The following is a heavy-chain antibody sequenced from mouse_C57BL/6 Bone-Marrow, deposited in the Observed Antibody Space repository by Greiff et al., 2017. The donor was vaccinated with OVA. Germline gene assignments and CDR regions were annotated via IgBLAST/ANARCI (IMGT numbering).Heavy chain of an antibody. J-gene: IGHJ2*01. V-gene: IGHV5-6*02. CDR2: ISSGGSYT. CDR3: ARYYGFDY. D-gene: IGHD1-1*01. CDR1: GFTFSSYG. Sequence: DVKLVESGGDLVKPGGSLKLSCAASGFTFSSYGMSWVRQTPDKRLEWVATISSGGSYTYYPDSVKGRFTISRDNAKNTLYLQMSSRKSEDTAMYYCARYYGFDYWGQGTTLTVSS.